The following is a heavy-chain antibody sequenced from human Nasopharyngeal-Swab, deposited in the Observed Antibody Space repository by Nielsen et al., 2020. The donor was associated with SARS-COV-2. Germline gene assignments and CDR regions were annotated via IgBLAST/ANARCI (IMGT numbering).Heavy chain of an antibody. Sequence: GESLKISCTASGFTFGDYAMSWFRQAPGKGLEWVGFIRSKAYGGTTEYAASVKGRFTISRDDSKNTLYLQMNSLKTEDTAVYYCTSSGSYYGVDFFDYWGQGTLVTVSS. CDR3: TSSGSYYGVDFFDY. D-gene: IGHD1-26*01. V-gene: IGHV3-49*03. J-gene: IGHJ4*02. CDR2: IRSKAYGGTT. CDR1: GFTFGDYA.